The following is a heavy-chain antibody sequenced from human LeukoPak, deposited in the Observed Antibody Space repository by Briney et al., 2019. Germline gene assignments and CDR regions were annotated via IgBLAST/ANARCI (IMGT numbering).Heavy chain of an antibody. CDR3: ARESTPGPEVATIDY. J-gene: IGHJ4*02. CDR2: IYHSGST. V-gene: IGHV4-39*07. D-gene: IGHD5-12*01. CDR1: GGSISSSSYY. Sequence: PSETLSLTCTVSGGSISSSSYYWGWIRQPPGKGLEWIGYIYHSGSTYYNPSLKSRVTISVDRSKNQFSLKLSSVTAADTAVYYCARESTPGPEVATIDYWGQGTLVTVSS.